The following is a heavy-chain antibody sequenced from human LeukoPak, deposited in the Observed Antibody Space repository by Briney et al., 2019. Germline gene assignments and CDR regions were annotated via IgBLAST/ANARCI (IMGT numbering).Heavy chain of an antibody. Sequence: PSETLSLTCTVSGGSMSGHWWTWIRQPAGKGLEWIGRIYSSGTTGYKASLKSRVTLSLDTSKNQFSLQLNSMTAADTAVHYCARDWEYCSSTICYRWFDPWGQGTLVTVSS. CDR2: IYSSGTT. D-gene: IGHD2-2*01. V-gene: IGHV4-4*07. CDR3: ARDWEYCSSTICYRWFDP. J-gene: IGHJ5*02. CDR1: GGSMSGHW.